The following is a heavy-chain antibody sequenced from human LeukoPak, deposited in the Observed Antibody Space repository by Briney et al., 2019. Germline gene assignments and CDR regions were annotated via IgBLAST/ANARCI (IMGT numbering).Heavy chain of an antibody. J-gene: IGHJ3*02. D-gene: IGHD1-26*01. V-gene: IGHV1-46*01. CDR3: TRNGWVGAPQLGAFDT. Sequence: WASVRISCKASGYSFTNYYLHWVRQAPGQGLEWMGKIDPSGGSTSYAQKFQGRVTMSRDTSTTTVYMELSSLRSEDLALYYCTRNGWVGAPQLGAFDTWGQRTMVTVSS. CDR1: GYSFTNYY. CDR2: IDPSGGST.